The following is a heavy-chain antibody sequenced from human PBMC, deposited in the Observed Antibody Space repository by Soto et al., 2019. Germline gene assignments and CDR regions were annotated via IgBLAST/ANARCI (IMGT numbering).Heavy chain of an antibody. CDR1: GYTFTSYG. CDR3: ARTYYYDSIGYFRATVHGMVV. D-gene: IGHD3-22*01. CDR2: ISAYNGNT. J-gene: IGHJ6*04. V-gene: IGHV1-18*01. Sequence: ASVKVSCKASGYTFTSYGISWVRQAPGQGLEWMGWISAYNGNTNYAQKLQGRVTMTTDTSTSTAYMELRSLRSDDTAVYYCARTYYYDSIGYFRATVHGMVVWGEAIPVTVPS.